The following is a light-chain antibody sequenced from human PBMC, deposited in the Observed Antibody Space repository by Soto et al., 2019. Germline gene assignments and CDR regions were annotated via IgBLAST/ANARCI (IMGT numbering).Light chain of an antibody. J-gene: IGLJ3*02. CDR1: SGAVTSAHY. CDR3: LLSYDGAYWV. V-gene: IGLV7-46*01. CDR2: DTI. Sequence: CASSSGAVTSAHYPYWLQQKPGQAPRTLIYDTITKHSWTPARFSGSLLGGKAALTLSGAQPEDEAEYHCLLSYDGAYWVFGGGTKLTVL.